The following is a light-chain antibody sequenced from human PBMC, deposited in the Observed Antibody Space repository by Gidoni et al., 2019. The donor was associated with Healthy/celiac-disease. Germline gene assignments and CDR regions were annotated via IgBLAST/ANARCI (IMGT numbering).Light chain of an antibody. V-gene: IGLV3-25*02. CDR3: QSADSSGTYVV. J-gene: IGLJ2*01. Sequence: SYELTQPPSVSVSPGQTARITCSGDALPKQYAYWYQQKPGQAPVRVIDKDSERPSGIHERFSGSSSGTTVTLTISGVQAEDEADYYCQSADSSGTYVVFGGGTKLTVL. CDR1: ALPKQY. CDR2: KDS.